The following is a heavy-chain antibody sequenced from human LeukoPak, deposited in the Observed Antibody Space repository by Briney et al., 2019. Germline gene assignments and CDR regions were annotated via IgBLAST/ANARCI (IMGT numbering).Heavy chain of an antibody. V-gene: IGHV1-8*03. D-gene: IGHD1-26*01. CDR1: GYTFTSYD. J-gene: IGHJ4*02. CDR3: ARENSGSSKYYFDY. CDR2: MNPNSGNT. Sequence: ASVKVSCKASGYTFTSYDINWVRQATGQGLEWMGWMNPNSGNTGYAQKFQGRVTITRNTSISTAYMELSSLRSEDTAVYYCARENSGSSKYYFDYWGQGTLVTVSS.